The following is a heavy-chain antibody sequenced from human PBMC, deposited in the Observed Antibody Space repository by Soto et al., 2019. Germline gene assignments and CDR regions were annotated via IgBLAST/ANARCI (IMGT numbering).Heavy chain of an antibody. D-gene: IGHD6-6*01. J-gene: IGHJ6*03. CDR1: GYTFTSYG. CDR2: ISAYNGNT. V-gene: IGHV1-18*01. Sequence: ASVKVSCKASGYTFTSYGSGWVRQAPGQGLEWMGWISAYNGNTNYAQKLQGRVTMTTDTSTSTAYMELRSLRSDDTAVYYCARGSSSGYYYYMDVWGKGTTVTVSS. CDR3: ARGSSSGYYYYMDV.